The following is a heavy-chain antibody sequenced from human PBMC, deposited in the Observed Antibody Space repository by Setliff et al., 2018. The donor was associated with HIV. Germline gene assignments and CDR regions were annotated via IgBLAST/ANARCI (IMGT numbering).Heavy chain of an antibody. D-gene: IGHD5-12*01. V-gene: IGHV4-59*08. J-gene: IGHJ4*02. CDR3: ARVGGYDPLFGY. Sequence: SETLSLTCTVSGGSISSYYWSWIRQPPGKGLEWIGYIYYSGSTNYNPSLKSRVTISVDTSKNQFSLKLSSVTAADTAVYYYARVGGYDPLFGYWGQGTLVTVSS. CDR2: IYYSGST. CDR1: GGSISSYY.